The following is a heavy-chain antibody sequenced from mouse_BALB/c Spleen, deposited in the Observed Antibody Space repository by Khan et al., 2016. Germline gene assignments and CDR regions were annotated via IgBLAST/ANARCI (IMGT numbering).Heavy chain of an antibody. D-gene: IGHD2-3*01. Sequence: VQLKQSGAELVKPGASVKLSCTASGFNIKDTYMHWVKQRPEQGLEWIGRIDPANGNTKYDPKFQGKATITADTSSNTAYLQLSRLTSEDTAVYYGAQIYDGYYGFAYWGQGTLVTVSA. CDR3: AQIYDGYYGFAY. J-gene: IGHJ3*01. CDR2: IDPANGNT. V-gene: IGHV14-3*02. CDR1: GFNIKDTY.